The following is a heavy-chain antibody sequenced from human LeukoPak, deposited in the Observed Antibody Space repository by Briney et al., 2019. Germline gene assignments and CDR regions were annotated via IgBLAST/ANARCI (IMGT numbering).Heavy chain of an antibody. CDR2: IKYDGSNE. V-gene: IGHV3-30*02. CDR3: AKDRLTMVLTIITLFDS. Sequence: PGGSLRLSCAASGITFSGYAMHWVRQAPGKGLEWVSLIKYDGSNEYYADSVKGRFTISRDNSNNTLFLQMNSLSAEDTSLYYCAKDRLTMVLTIITLFDSWGQGTLVTVSS. CDR1: GITFSGYA. J-gene: IGHJ4*02. D-gene: IGHD4/OR15-4a*01.